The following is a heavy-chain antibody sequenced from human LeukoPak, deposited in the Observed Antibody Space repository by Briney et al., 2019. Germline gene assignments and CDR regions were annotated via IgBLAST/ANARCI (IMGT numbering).Heavy chain of an antibody. CDR1: GDSISSGDYY. D-gene: IGHD3-22*01. V-gene: IGHV4-61*02. Sequence: SETLSLTCTVSGDSISSGDYYWSWIRQPAGKGLEWIERISSSGSTNYNPSLKSRVTISVDTSKNQFSLKLSSVTAADTAVYFCARGPYSYDSSGAFDIWGQGTMVTVSS. J-gene: IGHJ3*02. CDR3: ARGPYSYDSSGAFDI. CDR2: ISSSGST.